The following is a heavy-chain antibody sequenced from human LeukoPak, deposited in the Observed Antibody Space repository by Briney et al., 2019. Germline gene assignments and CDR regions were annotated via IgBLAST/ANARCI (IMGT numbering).Heavy chain of an antibody. CDR3: ATIKRGNIFGFFDF. CDR1: VGSISSHY. CDR2: VLDNVRT. D-gene: IGHD5-18*01. Sequence: PSETLSLTCTVSVGSISSHYWSWVRQPPGKGLEGTGDVLDNVRTKDNPSLNSRFTLSADTSKNQFSLRLTSVTAADTAVYYCATIKRGNIFGFFDFWGQGILVTVSS. J-gene: IGHJ4*02. V-gene: IGHV4-59*11.